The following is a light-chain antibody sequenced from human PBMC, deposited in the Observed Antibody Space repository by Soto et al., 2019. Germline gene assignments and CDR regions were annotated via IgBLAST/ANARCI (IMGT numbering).Light chain of an antibody. J-gene: IGLJ1*01. CDR3: CSSTGSSTFV. V-gene: IGLV2-11*01. CDR2: DVS. CDR1: SSDVGGYNY. Sequence: QSVLSHPLSVSGSPGHSVTIACTGTSSDVGGYNYVSWYQQHPGKAPRLIIYDVSQRPSGVPDRFSGSKSGNTASLTISGLQAEDEADYSCCSSTGSSTFVFGTGTKVTXL.